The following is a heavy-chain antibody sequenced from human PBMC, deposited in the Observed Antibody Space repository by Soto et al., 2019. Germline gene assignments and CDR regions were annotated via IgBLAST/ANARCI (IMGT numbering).Heavy chain of an antibody. J-gene: IGHJ4*02. V-gene: IGHV3-30-3*01. CDR1: GFTFSSYA. CDR3: ARDQGFGELEAGYDY. D-gene: IGHD3-10*01. Sequence: QVQLVESGGGVVQPGRSLRLFCAASGFTFSSYAMHWVRQAPGKGLEWVAVVSYDGSSRYYADSVKGRFTISRDNSNNMLYLQMNGLRAEDAAVYYCARDQGFGELEAGYDYWGQGTLVTVPS. CDR2: VSYDGSSR.